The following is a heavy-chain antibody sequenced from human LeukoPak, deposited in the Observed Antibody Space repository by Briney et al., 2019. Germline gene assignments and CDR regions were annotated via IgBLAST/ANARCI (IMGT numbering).Heavy chain of an antibody. CDR3: AKGVNDIEQGSDY. J-gene: IGHJ4*02. CDR2: ISYDGSNK. Sequence: PGGSLRLSCAASGFTFSSYGVHWVRQAPGKGLEWVAVISYDGSNKYYADSVKGRFTISRDNSKNTLYLQMNSLRAEDTAVYYCAKGVNDIEQGSDYWGQGTLVTVSS. D-gene: IGHD3-9*01. V-gene: IGHV3-30*18. CDR1: GFTFSSYG.